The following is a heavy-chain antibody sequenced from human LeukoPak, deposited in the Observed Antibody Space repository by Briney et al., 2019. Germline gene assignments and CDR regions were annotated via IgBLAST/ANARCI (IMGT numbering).Heavy chain of an antibody. CDR3: ARDVHYDGSESNYFDY. J-gene: IGHJ4*02. CDR2: ISAYNGNT. V-gene: IGHV1-18*01. CDR1: GYTFTSYG. D-gene: IGHD3-22*01. Sequence: ASVKVSCKASGYTFTSYGISWVRQAPGQGLEWMGWISAYNGNTNYAQRLQGRVTMTTDTSTSTAYMELRSLRSDDTAVYYYARDVHYDGSESNYFDYWGQGTLVTVSS.